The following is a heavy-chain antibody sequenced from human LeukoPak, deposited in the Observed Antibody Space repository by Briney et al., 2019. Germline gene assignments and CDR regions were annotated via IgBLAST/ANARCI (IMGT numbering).Heavy chain of an antibody. CDR2: INPSGGST. D-gene: IGHD2-2*01. J-gene: IGHJ6*04. Sequence: ASVNVSCKASGYTFTSYYMHWVRQAPRQGLEWMGIINPSGGSTSYAQKFQGRVTMTRDTSTSTVYMELSSLRSEDTAVYYCARESRYCSSTSCYGGFDYYYGMDVWGKGTTVTVSS. V-gene: IGHV1-46*01. CDR1: GYTFTSYY. CDR3: ARESRYCSSTSCYGGFDYYYGMDV.